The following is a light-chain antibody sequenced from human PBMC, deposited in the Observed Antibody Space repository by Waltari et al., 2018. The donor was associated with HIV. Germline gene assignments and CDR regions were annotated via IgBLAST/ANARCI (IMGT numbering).Light chain of an antibody. J-gene: IGKJ1*01. Sequence: EIVLTQSPATLSLSPGERATLSCGASRSISSSYLAWYQQKPGLAPRLLIYDASSRATGIPDRFSGGGSGTHFTLTISRLEPEDFAVYHCQQYCISPWTFGQGTKVEI. CDR3: QQYCISPWT. CDR2: DAS. V-gene: IGKV3D-20*01. CDR1: RSISSSY.